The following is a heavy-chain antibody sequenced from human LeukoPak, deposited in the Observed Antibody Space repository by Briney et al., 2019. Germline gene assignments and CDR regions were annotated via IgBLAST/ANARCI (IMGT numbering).Heavy chain of an antibody. CDR3: ARGDYSDSGSYYHGAFDI. V-gene: IGHV3-7*03. J-gene: IGHJ3*02. CDR2: IKPDGSEK. D-gene: IGHD3-10*01. Sequence: GGSLRLSCAASGFTFSSYWMSWVRQAPGKGLEWVGNIKPDGSEKHYVDSVKGRLTIARDNAKNSLFLQMNSLRAEDTAVYYCARGDYSDSGSYYHGAFDIWGQGTMVTVSS. CDR1: GFTFSSYW.